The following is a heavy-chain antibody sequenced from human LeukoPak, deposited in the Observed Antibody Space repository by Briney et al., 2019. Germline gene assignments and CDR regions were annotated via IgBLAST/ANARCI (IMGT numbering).Heavy chain of an antibody. D-gene: IGHD7-27*01. CDR2: IYYSGST. J-gene: IGHJ4*02. CDR1: GGSISSYY. Sequence: SETLSLTCTVSGGSISSYYWSWIRQPPGKGLEWIGYIYYSGSTNYNPSLKSRVTISVDTSKNQFSLKLSSVTAADTAVYYCARGASWGSTLGFDYWGQGTLVTVSS. V-gene: IGHV4-59*01. CDR3: ARGASWGSTLGFDY.